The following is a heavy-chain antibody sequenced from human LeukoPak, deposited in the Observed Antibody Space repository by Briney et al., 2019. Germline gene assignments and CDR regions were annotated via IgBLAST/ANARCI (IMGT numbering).Heavy chain of an antibody. CDR3: ARTILTGYYPIYYYYYMDV. CDR1: GGSISSYY. D-gene: IGHD3-9*01. CDR2: IYTSGST. Sequence: SETLSLTCTVSGGSISSYYWSWIRQPAGKGLEWIGRIYTSGSTNYNPSLKSRVTISVDTSKNQFSLKLSSVTAADTAVYYCARTILTGYYPIYYYYYMDVWGKGTTVTVSS. V-gene: IGHV4-4*07. J-gene: IGHJ6*03.